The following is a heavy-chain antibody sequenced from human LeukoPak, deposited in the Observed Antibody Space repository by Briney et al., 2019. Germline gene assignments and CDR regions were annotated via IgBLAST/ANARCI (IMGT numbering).Heavy chain of an antibody. CDR2: TSPSNGNT. CDR1: GYTFTSYG. J-gene: IGHJ3*02. Sequence: PSVKVSPKASGYTFTSYGISWVRQAPGQTLKPMGWTSPSNGNTNYAQKFQGRVTTTTDTSTRTSYMALRSLRSDDTAVYYCARGLQENLAWLQAFSAFDIWGQGTMVTISS. CDR3: ARGLQENLAWLQAFSAFDI. V-gene: IGHV1-18*01. D-gene: IGHD5-24*01.